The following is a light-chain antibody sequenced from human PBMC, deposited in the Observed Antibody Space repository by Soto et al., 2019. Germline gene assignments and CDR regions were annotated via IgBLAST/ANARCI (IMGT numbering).Light chain of an antibody. J-gene: IGKJ1*01. CDR3: QQYSYWWT. Sequence: EIVMTQSPATLSVSPGERATLSCRASQSVGSNLAWYQQKSGQAPRLLIYGASTRATGIPARFSGSGSGTEFTLTISSLQSEDFAVYYCQQYSYWWTFGQGTKVDIK. CDR1: QSVGSN. V-gene: IGKV3-15*01. CDR2: GAS.